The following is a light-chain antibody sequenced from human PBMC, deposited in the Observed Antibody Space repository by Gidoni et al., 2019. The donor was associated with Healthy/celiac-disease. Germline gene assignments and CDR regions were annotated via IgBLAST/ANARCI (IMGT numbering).Light chain of an antibody. CDR3: CSYAGSYTGV. Sequence: QSALTQPRSVSGSPGQSSPISCTGTSSAVGGYNYVSWYQQHPGKAPKLMIFDVSKRPSGVPDRFSGSKSGNTASLTISGLQAEDEADYYCCSYAGSYTGVFGTGTKVTVL. V-gene: IGLV2-11*01. CDR1: SSAVGGYNY. J-gene: IGLJ1*01. CDR2: DVS.